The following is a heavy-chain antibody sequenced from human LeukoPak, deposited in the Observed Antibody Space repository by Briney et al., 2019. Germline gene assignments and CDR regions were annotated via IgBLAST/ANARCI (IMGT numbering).Heavy chain of an antibody. V-gene: IGHV3-21*04. D-gene: IGHD3-16*01. CDR2: IDPSSTYI. CDR3: AREGLGAPTSAGDAFDV. J-gene: IGHJ3*01. CDR1: GFTFRSYS. Sequence: GGSLRLSRAASGFTFRSYSMNWVRQAPGKGLEWVSAIDPSSTYIYYADSVKGRFIISRDNAKNSLYLQMNSLRAEDTAVYYCAREGLGAPTSAGDAFDVWGQGTMVTVSS.